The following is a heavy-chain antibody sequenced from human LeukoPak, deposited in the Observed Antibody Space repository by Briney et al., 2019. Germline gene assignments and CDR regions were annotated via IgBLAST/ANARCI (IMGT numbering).Heavy chain of an antibody. CDR1: GFPFSSYA. Sequence: GGSLRLSCSASGFPFSSYAMHWVRQAPGKGMEYVSAISDSGGSTYYADSVKGRFTISRDNSKNTLYLQMSSLRAEDTAVYFCVRGYSFGPYGMDVWGQGTTVTVSS. D-gene: IGHD2-15*01. J-gene: IGHJ6*02. V-gene: IGHV3-64D*09. CDR2: ISDSGGST. CDR3: VRGYSFGPYGMDV.